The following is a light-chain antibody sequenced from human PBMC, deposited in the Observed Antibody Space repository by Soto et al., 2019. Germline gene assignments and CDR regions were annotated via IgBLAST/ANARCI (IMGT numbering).Light chain of an antibody. J-gene: IGLJ1*01. CDR1: RSNIGAGYD. CDR3: QSYDSSLSGFYV. CDR2: GNS. V-gene: IGLV1-40*01. Sequence: QSVLTQPPSVSGAPGQRVTISCTGSRSNIGAGYDVHWYQQLPGTAPKLLIYGNSNRPSGVPDRFSGSKSGTSASLAITGLQAEDEADYYCQSYDSSLSGFYVFGTGTRSPS.